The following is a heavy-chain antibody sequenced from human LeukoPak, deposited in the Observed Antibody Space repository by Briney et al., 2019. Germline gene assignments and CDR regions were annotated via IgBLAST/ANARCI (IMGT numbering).Heavy chain of an antibody. D-gene: IGHD5-18*01. Sequence: SQTLSLTCTVSGGSISSGGYYWSWIRQHPGKGLEWIGYIFYSGSTYYNPSLKSRVTISVDTSKNQFSLKLSSVTAADTAVYYCAREGLDTAFDYWGQGTLVTVSS. CDR2: IFYSGST. CDR1: GGSISSGGYY. V-gene: IGHV4-31*03. CDR3: AREGLDTAFDY. J-gene: IGHJ4*02.